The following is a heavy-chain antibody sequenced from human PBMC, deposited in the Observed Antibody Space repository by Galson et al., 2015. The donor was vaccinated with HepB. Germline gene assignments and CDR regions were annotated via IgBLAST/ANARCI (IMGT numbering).Heavy chain of an antibody. CDR1: GFTFSSYA. CDR3: AKGYSGSYRGYDAFDI. Sequence: SLRLSCAASGFTFSSYAMSWVRQAPGKGLEWVSAISGSGGSTYYADSVKGRFTISRDNSKNTLYLQMNSLRAEDTAVYYCAKGYSGSYRGYDAFDIWGQGTMVTVSS. CDR2: ISGSGGST. V-gene: IGHV3-23*01. J-gene: IGHJ3*02. D-gene: IGHD1-26*01.